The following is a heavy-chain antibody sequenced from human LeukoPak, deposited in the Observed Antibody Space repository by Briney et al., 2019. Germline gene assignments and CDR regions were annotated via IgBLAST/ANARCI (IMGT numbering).Heavy chain of an antibody. D-gene: IGHD2-15*01. J-gene: IGHJ6*03. CDR2: INPSGGGT. Sequence: ASVKVSCKASGYTFTSYYMHWVRQAPGQGLEWMGIINPSGGGTSYAQKLQGRVTMTTDTSTSTAYMELRRLRSDDTAVYYCARDLGRYCSGGSCHYYSYYMDVWGKGTTVTVSS. V-gene: IGHV1-46*01. CDR3: ARDLGRYCSGGSCHYYSYYMDV. CDR1: GYTFTSYY.